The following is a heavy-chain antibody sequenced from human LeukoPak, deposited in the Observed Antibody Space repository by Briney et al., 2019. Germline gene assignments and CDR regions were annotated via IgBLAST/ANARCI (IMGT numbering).Heavy chain of an antibody. V-gene: IGHV4-59*12. J-gene: IGHJ4*02. CDR1: GVSISSYY. Sequence: SETLSLTCTVSGVSISSYYWSWIRQPPGKGLEWIGYIYYSGSTNYNPSLKSRVTISVDTSKNQFSLKLSSVTAADTAVYYCAREGLDTAMQGFGYWGQGTLVTVSS. D-gene: IGHD5-18*01. CDR3: AREGLDTAMQGFGY. CDR2: IYYSGST.